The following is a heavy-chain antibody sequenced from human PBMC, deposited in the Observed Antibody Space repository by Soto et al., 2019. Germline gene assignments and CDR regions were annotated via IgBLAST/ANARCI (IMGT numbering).Heavy chain of an antibody. Sequence: SETLSLTCAVYGGSFSGYYWSWIRQPPGKGLEWIGEINHSGSTNYNPSLKSRVTISVDTSKNQFSLKLNSVTAADTAVYYCAREFQYCISTSCYLDAFDIWGQGTMVTVSS. CDR2: INHSGST. V-gene: IGHV4-34*01. J-gene: IGHJ3*02. CDR3: AREFQYCISTSCYLDAFDI. CDR1: GGSFSGYY. D-gene: IGHD2-2*01.